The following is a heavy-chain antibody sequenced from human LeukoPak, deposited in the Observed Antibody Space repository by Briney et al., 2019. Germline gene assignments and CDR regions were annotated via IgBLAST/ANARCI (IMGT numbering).Heavy chain of an antibody. J-gene: IGHJ4*02. Sequence: GGSLRLSCAASGFTVSSYWMHWVRQAPGKGLVWVSRINSDGSSTSYADSVKGRFTISRDNAKNTLYLQMNSLRAEDTAVYYCARGELRYFDWLNYWGQGTLVTVSS. D-gene: IGHD3-9*01. CDR2: INSDGSST. V-gene: IGHV3-74*01. CDR1: GFTVSSYW. CDR3: ARGELRYFDWLNY.